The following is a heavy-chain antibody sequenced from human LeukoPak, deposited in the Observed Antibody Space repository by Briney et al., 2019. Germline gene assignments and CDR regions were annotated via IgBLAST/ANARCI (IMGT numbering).Heavy chain of an antibody. CDR3: TSSSSD. CDR2: IKSKTDGGTT. J-gene: IGHJ4*02. Sequence: GGSLRLSCAASGFTFSDYYMSWIRQAPGKGLEWVGRIKSKTDGGTTDYAAPVKGRFTVSRDDSKKMLYLQMNSLKTEDTGVYYCTSSSSDWGQGTLVTVSS. V-gene: IGHV3-15*01. CDR1: GFTFSDYY. D-gene: IGHD6-19*01.